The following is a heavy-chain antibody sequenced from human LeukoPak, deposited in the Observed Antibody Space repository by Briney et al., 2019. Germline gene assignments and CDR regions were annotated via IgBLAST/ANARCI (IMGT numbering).Heavy chain of an antibody. CDR2: IKQDGSEK. CDR3: ARDGGTIFGVITGDY. D-gene: IGHD3-3*01. J-gene: IGHJ4*02. CDR1: GFTFSSYW. V-gene: IGHV3-7*01. Sequence: GGSLRLSCAASGFTFSSYWMSWVRQTPGKGLEWVANIKQDGSEKYYVDSVKGRFTISRDNAKNSLYLQMNSLRAEDTAVYYCARDGGTIFGVITGDYWGRGTLVTVSS.